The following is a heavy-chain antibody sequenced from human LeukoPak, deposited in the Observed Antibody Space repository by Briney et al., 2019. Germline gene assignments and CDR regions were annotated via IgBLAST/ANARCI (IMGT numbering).Heavy chain of an antibody. CDR2: ISAYNGNT. CDR1: GYTFTSYG. J-gene: IGHJ4*02. Sequence: ASVKVSRKAPGYTFTSYGISWVRQAPGQGLEWMGWISAYNGNTNYAQKLQGRVTMTTDTSTSTAYMELRSLRSDDTAVYYCARDRDGYSKIDYWGQGTLVTVSS. D-gene: IGHD5-24*01. CDR3: ARDRDGYSKIDY. V-gene: IGHV1-18*01.